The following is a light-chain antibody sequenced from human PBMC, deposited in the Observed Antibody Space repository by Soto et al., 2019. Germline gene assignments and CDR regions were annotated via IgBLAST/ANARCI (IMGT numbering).Light chain of an antibody. Sequence: EIAMKMSPATLSVSPRERATLSCRASQSVSSNLAWYQQKPGQAPGLLIYGASTRATGIPARFSGSGSGTEFTLTISSLQSEDFAVYYCQQYNNWPPWTFGQGTKVDIK. CDR1: QSVSSN. CDR3: QQYNNWPPWT. CDR2: GAS. J-gene: IGKJ1*01. V-gene: IGKV3-15*01.